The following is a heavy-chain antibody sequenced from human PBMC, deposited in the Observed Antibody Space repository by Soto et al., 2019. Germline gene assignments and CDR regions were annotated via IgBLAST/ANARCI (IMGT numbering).Heavy chain of an antibody. CDR2: ISANGGST. V-gene: IGHV3-64D*06. Sequence: PGGSLRLSCSASGFTFSRYRMFWVRQAPGKGLEYLSAISANGGSTFYIDSVRDRFTISRDNSKDILYLQMSSLRPEDTAVYYCVKGGIQLFFEAFDVWGQGTMVTVSS. CDR1: GFTFSRYR. CDR3: VKGGIQLFFEAFDV. D-gene: IGHD3-10*01. J-gene: IGHJ3*01.